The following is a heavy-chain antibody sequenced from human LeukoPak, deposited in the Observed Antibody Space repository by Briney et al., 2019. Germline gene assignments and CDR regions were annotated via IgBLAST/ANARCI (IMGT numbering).Heavy chain of an antibody. V-gene: IGHV1-18*01. D-gene: IGHD3-9*01. CDR3: ARGGDGDILTGLVFDY. J-gene: IGHJ4*02. CDR1: GYRFTSYG. Sequence: GASVKVSCKASGYRFTSYGISWVRQAPGQGLEWMGWISAYNGNTNYALKLQGRVTMTTDTSTSTAYMELRSLRSDDTAVYYCARGGDGDILTGLVFDYWGQGTLVTVSS. CDR2: ISAYNGNT.